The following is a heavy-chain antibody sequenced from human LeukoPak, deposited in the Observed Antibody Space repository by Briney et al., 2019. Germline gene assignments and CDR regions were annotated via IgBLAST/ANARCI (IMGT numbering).Heavy chain of an antibody. CDR3: ARVMHAASPGIIGPDDPFEI. J-gene: IGHJ3*02. Sequence: ASVTVSCKGSGYTFTGYYMHWVRQAPGQGLEWMRWMNTKSGATKSEQKFQGRVTMTRDTSISTAYMELTRLRSDDTAMYFCARVMHAASPGIIGPDDPFEIWGQGTMVTVSA. V-gene: IGHV1-2*02. CDR1: GYTFTGYY. CDR2: MNTKSGAT. D-gene: IGHD6-13*01.